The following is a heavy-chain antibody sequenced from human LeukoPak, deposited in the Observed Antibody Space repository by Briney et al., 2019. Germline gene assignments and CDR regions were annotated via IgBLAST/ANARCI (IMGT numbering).Heavy chain of an antibody. CDR2: IYYSGST. Sequence: AETLSLTCTVSGGSISSYYWSWIRQPPGKGLEWIGYIYYSGSTNYNPSLKSRVTISVDTSKNQFSLKLSSVTAADTAVYYCARHSYDSSGEETSFDYWGQGTLVTVSS. J-gene: IGHJ4*02. CDR3: ARHSYDSSGEETSFDY. V-gene: IGHV4-59*08. D-gene: IGHD3-22*01. CDR1: GGSISSYY.